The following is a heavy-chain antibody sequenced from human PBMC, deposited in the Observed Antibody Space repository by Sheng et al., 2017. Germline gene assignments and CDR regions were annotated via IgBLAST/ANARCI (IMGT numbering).Heavy chain of an antibody. V-gene: IGHV1-18*04. J-gene: IGHJ3*02. CDR1: GFTFTSYG. Sequence: QVQLVQSGAEVKKPGASVKVPCKASGFTFTSYGFTWVRQAPGQGLEWMGWISANNGDTHYAQKVQDRVTLTTDTSTTTAYMELRSLSSDDTAVYYCARKPXQGALDIWGQGTVVTVSS. CDR2: ISANNGDT. CDR3: ARKPXQGALDI.